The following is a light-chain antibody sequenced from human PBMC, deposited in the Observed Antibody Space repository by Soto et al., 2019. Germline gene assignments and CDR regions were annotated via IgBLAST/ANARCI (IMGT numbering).Light chain of an antibody. CDR1: NIGSKS. CDR3: QVWDSRSDQVV. V-gene: IGLV3-21*04. Sequence: SYELTQPPSVSVAPGKTARITCGGNNIGSKSVHWYQQKPGQAPVLVIYYDSDRPSGIPERFSGSNSGNTATLTISRVEAGDEADYYCQVWDSRSDQVVFGGGTKVTVL. CDR2: YDS. J-gene: IGLJ2*01.